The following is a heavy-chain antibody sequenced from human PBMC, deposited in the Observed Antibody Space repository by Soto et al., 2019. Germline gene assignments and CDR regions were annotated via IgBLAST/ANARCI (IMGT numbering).Heavy chain of an antibody. D-gene: IGHD3-16*02. CDR1: GYTFTSYD. V-gene: IGHV1-8*01. CDR2: MNPNSGNT. J-gene: IGHJ6*02. CDR3: ARALGVPRPPSNYDYYGMDV. Sequence: QVQLVQSGAEVKKPGASVKVSCKASGYTFTSYDINWVRQATGQGLEWMGWMNPNSGNTAYAQKFQGRVTMTRDTSISTAYMELSSLRSEDAAIYYCARALGVPRPPSNYDYYGMDVWGQGTTVTVSS.